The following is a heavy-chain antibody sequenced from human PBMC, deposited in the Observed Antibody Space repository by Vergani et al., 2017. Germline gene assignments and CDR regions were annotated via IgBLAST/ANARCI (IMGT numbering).Heavy chain of an antibody. J-gene: IGHJ4*02. CDR3: ARDSRLYLDY. CDR1: GFTFSSYA. V-gene: IGHV3-23*01. Sequence: EVQLLESGGGLVQPGGSLRLSCAASGFTFSSYAMSWVRQAPGKGLEWVSAISGSGGSTYYADPVKGRFTISRDNSKNTLYLQMTSLRAEDTAVYYCARDSRLYLDYWGQGTLVTVSS. CDR2: ISGSGGST. D-gene: IGHD3-22*01.